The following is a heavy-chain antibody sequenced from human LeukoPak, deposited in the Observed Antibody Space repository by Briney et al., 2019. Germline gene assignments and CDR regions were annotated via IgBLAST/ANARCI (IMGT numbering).Heavy chain of an antibody. CDR1: GFTFSSYA. CDR2: IKQDESEK. V-gene: IGHV3-7*05. Sequence: GGSLRLSCAASGFTFSSYAMSWVRQGPGQGREWVANIKQDESEKYYVDPVKGRFTISRDNAKNSLYLQMNSLRAEDTAVYYCARDGNDGFDYWGQGTLVTVSS. D-gene: IGHD1-14*01. CDR3: ARDGNDGFDY. J-gene: IGHJ4*02.